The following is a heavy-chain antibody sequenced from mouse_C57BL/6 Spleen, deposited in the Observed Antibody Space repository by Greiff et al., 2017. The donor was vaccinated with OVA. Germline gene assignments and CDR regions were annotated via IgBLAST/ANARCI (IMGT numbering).Heavy chain of an antibody. D-gene: IGHD2-4*01. J-gene: IGHJ3*01. CDR2: IHPNSGST. V-gene: IGHV1-64*01. CDR3: ARSGYYDYDGPFAY. CDR1: GYTFTSYW. Sequence: VQLQQPGAELVKPGASVKLSCKASGYTFTSYWMHWVKQRPGQGLEWIGMIHPNSGSTNYNEKFKSKATLTVDKSSSTAYMQLSSLTSEDSAVYYCARSGYYDYDGPFAYWGQGTLVTVSA.